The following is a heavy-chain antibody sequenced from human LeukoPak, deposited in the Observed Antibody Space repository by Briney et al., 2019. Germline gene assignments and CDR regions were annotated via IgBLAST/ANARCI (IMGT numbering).Heavy chain of an antibody. CDR1: GGTFSSYA. Sequence: ASVKVSCKASGGTFSSYAISWVRQAPGQGLEWMGGVIPIFGTANYAQKFQGRVTITADKSTSTAYMELSSLRSEDTAVYYCARASFRSRELRYFDWLLNSLDYWGQGTLVTVSS. J-gene: IGHJ4*02. D-gene: IGHD3-9*01. CDR2: VIPIFGTA. CDR3: ARASFRSRELRYFDWLLNSLDY. V-gene: IGHV1-69*06.